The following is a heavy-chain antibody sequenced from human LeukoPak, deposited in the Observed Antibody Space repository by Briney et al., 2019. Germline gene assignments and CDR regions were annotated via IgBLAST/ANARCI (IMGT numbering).Heavy chain of an antibody. CDR1: GGSISSSSYY. J-gene: IGHJ4*02. CDR3: ARQIAAFDY. V-gene: IGHV4-39*01. Sequence: PSETLSPTCTVSGGSISSSSYYWGWIRQPPGKGLEWIGSIYYSGSTYYNPSLKSRVTISVDTSKNQFSLKLSSVTAADTAVYYCARQIAAFDYWGQGTLVTVSS. CDR2: IYYSGST. D-gene: IGHD6-13*01.